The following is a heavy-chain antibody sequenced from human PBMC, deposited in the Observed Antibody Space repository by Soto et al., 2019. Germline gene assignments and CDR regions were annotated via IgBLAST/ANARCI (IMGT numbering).Heavy chain of an antibody. J-gene: IGHJ6*02. CDR1: GGTFNGYG. CDR2: TVPVFGTA. Sequence: QVQLVQSGAVVKKPGSSVEVSCKASGGTFNGYGISWVRQAPGQGLEWMGGTVPVFGTANYAQKFQGRVTITADESTSTAYMELSSLRSEDTAVYYCARDPGYCSSTSCYPSYYYGMDVWGQGTTVTVSS. V-gene: IGHV1-69*01. D-gene: IGHD2-2*01. CDR3: ARDPGYCSSTSCYPSYYYGMDV.